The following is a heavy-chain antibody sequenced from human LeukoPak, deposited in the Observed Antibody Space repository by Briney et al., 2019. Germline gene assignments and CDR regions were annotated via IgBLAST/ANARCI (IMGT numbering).Heavy chain of an antibody. J-gene: IGHJ4*02. D-gene: IGHD6-19*01. Sequence: PGGSLRLSCAASGFTFSSYAMSWVRQAPGKGLEWVSAISGSGGSTYYADSVKGRFTISRDNSKNTLYLQMNSLRAEDTAVYYCAKDCFVKWLSWAQLGQNLDYWGQGTLVTVSS. CDR1: GFTFSSYA. V-gene: IGHV3-23*01. CDR2: ISGSGGST. CDR3: AKDCFVKWLSWAQLGQNLDY.